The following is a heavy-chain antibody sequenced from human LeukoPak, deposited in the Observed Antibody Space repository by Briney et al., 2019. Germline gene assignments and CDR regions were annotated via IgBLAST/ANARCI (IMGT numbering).Heavy chain of an antibody. CDR2: ISYDGSNK. J-gene: IGHJ6*03. V-gene: IGHV3-30*04. CDR3: ARVGSGWFWYDMDV. Sequence: GGSLRLSCAASGFTFSSYAMHWVRQAPGKGLEWVAVISYDGSNKYYADSVKGRFTISRDNSKNTLYLQMSSLRAEDTAVYYCARVGSGWFWYDMDVWGKGTTVTVSS. D-gene: IGHD6-19*01. CDR1: GFTFSSYA.